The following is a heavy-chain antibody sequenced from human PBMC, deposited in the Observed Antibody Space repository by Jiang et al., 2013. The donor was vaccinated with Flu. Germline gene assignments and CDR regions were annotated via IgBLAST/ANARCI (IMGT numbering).Heavy chain of an antibody. CDR2: IDWDGEK. J-gene: IGHJ6*02. V-gene: IGHV2-70*04. Sequence: VTWIRQIPGKTLEWLARIDWDGEKTYTTSLQTRLTISKDTSANQVVLSMTNMDPMDTATYYCARGNGFYPYYYSMDVWGQGTTVTVSS. CDR3: ARGNGFYPYYYSMDV. D-gene: IGHD3-3*01.